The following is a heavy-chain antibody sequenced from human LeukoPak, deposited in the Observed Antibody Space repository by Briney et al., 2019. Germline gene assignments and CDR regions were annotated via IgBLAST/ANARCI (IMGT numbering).Heavy chain of an antibody. CDR1: GGSIRSSSYY. CDR3: GRLDDYDYSAW. V-gene: IGHV4-39*01. Sequence: SETLSLTCSVSGGSIRSSSYYWGWIRQPPGKGLECIGSIYYSGSTYYNPSLKSRVTISVDTSKNQFSLKLNSVTAADTAVYFCGRLDDYDYSAWWGQGILVTVSS. J-gene: IGHJ4*02. D-gene: IGHD3-22*01. CDR2: IYYSGST.